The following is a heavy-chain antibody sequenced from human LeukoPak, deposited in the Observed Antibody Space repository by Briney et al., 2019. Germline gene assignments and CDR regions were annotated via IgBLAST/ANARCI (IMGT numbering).Heavy chain of an antibody. V-gene: IGHV4-4*07. Sequence: TSETLSLTCAVSGGSISSYYWSWIRQPAGKGLEWIGRIYTSGSTNYNPSLKSRVTMSVDTSKNQFSLKLSSVTAADTAVYYCARGARVAVPLNWFDPWGQGTLVTVSS. J-gene: IGHJ5*02. CDR1: GGSISSYY. D-gene: IGHD6-19*01. CDR2: IYTSGST. CDR3: ARGARVAVPLNWFDP.